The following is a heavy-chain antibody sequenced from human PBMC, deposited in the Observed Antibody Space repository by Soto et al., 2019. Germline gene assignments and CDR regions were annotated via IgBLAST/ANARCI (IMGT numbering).Heavy chain of an antibody. D-gene: IGHD6-19*01. V-gene: IGHV3-23*01. CDR1: GFTFSSYA. CDR3: AKSEHGSSGPGDY. CDR2: ISGSGGST. J-gene: IGHJ4*02. Sequence: GGSLRLSCAASGFTFSSYAMSWVRQAPGKGLEWVSAISGSGGSTYYADSVKGRFTISRDNSKNTLYLQMNSLRAEGTAVYYCAKSEHGSSGPGDYWGQGTLVTVSS.